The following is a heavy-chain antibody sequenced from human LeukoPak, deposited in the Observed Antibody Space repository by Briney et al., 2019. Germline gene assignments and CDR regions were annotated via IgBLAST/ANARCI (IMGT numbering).Heavy chain of an antibody. Sequence: GGSLRLSCAASGFTFSSDSMNWVRQAPGKGLEWVSSISSSSSYIYYADSVKGRFTISRDNAKNSLYLQMNSLRAEDTAVYYCARARVGATTGFEYWGQGTLVTVSS. CDR3: ARARVGATTGFEY. CDR1: GFTFSSDS. J-gene: IGHJ4*02. V-gene: IGHV3-21*01. D-gene: IGHD1-26*01. CDR2: ISSSSSYI.